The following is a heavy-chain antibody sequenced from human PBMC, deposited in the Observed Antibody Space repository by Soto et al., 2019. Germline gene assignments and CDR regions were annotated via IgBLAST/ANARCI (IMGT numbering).Heavy chain of an antibody. CDR2: ISSSSSTI. V-gene: IGHV3-48*04. J-gene: IGHJ4*02. CDR3: ARPPDLQIREYYFDY. Sequence: PWETLRLSCAASGFTFSAYSVNWVSQAPGKGLEWVSYISSSSSTIFYTDSVKGRFTVSRDNAKNSLYLQMNSLRAEDTAVYYCARPPDLQIREYYFDYWGQGTLVTVSS. CDR1: GFTFSAYS.